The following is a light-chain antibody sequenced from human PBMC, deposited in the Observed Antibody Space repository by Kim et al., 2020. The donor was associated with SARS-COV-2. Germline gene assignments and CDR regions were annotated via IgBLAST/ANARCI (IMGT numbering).Light chain of an antibody. CDR1: QSISSY. J-gene: IGKJ1*01. V-gene: IGKV1-39*01. Sequence: ASQSISSYLNWYQQKPGKAPKLLIYAASSLQSGVPSRFSGSGYGTDFTLTISSLRPEDFASYYCQQSWTFGQGTKVDIK. CDR3: QQSWT. CDR2: AAS.